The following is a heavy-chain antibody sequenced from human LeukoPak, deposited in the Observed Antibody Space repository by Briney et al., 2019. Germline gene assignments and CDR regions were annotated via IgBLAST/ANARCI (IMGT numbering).Heavy chain of an antibody. J-gene: IGHJ6*02. V-gene: IGHV3-30*18. CDR3: AKDRSIAAAGRDYSYYYGMDV. CDR1: GFTFSTYG. D-gene: IGHD6-13*01. Sequence: GGSLRLSCAASGFTFSTYGMHWVRQPPGKGLEWVVVISHDGTNKYYADSVKGRFTISRDNSKNTLNLQMNSLRAEDTAVYYCAKDRSIAAAGRDYSYYYGMDVWGQGTTVTVSS. CDR2: ISHDGTNK.